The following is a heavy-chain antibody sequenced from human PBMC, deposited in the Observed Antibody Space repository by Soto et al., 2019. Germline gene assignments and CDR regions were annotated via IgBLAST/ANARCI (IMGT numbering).Heavy chain of an antibody. J-gene: IGHJ5*02. D-gene: IGHD2-21*01. CDR3: ARGAYCGGDCYSGWFDP. Sequence: SETLSLTCTVSGGSISSYYWSWIRQPPGKGLEWIGYIYYSGSTNYNPSLKSRVTISVDTSKNQFSLKLSSVTAADTAVYYCARGAYCGGDCYSGWFDPWGQGTLVTVSS. V-gene: IGHV4-59*01. CDR1: GGSISSYY. CDR2: IYYSGST.